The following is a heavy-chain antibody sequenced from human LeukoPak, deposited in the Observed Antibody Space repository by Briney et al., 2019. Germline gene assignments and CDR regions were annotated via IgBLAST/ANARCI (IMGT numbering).Heavy chain of an antibody. CDR1: GFTFSSYA. Sequence: PGGSLRLSCAASGFTFSSYAMHWVRQAPGKGLEWVAVISYDGSNKYYADSVKGRFTISRDNSKNTLYLQMNSLRAEDTAVYYCAREGRSYSAFDIWGQGTMVTVSS. J-gene: IGHJ3*02. D-gene: IGHD1-26*01. V-gene: IGHV3-30-3*01. CDR2: ISYDGSNK. CDR3: AREGRSYSAFDI.